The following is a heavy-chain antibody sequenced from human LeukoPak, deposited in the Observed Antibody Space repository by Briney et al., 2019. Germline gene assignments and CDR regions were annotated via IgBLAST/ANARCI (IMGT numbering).Heavy chain of an antibody. CDR3: ARDRPNYYGSDGHYYRRDGDY. V-gene: IGHV3-23*01. J-gene: IGHJ4*02. D-gene: IGHD3-22*01. CDR2: ITSSGDGT. CDR1: GFTFSIYA. Sequence: GGSLRLSCAASGFTFSIYAMSWVRQAPGKGRQWVSSITSSGDGTYYADSVKGRFTITRDNSDNTLYLQLHSLRAEDTDVYYCARDRPNYYGSDGHYYRRDGDYWGRGTLVSVSS.